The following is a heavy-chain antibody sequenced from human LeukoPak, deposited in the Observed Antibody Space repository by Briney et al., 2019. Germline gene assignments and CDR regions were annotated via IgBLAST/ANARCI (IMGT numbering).Heavy chain of an antibody. CDR2: IYYSGST. D-gene: IGHD3-22*01. V-gene: IGHV4-61*05. CDR3: ARLRYYDSSGYSYFDY. J-gene: IGHJ4*02. Sequence: SETLSLTCTVSGGSISSSSYYWGWVRQPPGKGLEWIGYIYYSGSTNYNPSLKSRVTISVDTSKNQFSLKLSSVTAADTAVYYCARLRYYDSSGYSYFDYWGQGTLVTVSS. CDR1: GGSISSSSYY.